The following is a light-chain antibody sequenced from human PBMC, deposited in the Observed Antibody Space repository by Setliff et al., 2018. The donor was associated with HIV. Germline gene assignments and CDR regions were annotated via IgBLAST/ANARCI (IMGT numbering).Light chain of an antibody. V-gene: IGLV2-23*02. CDR2: EVS. J-gene: IGLJ3*02. CDR3: CSYAGSSTFAV. CDR1: SSDVGSYNL. Sequence: QSVLTQPASVSESPGQSITISCTGTSSDVGSYNLVSWYRQYPGKAPTLMIYEVSRRPSGVSNRFSGSKSGNTASLTLSGLQAEDEADYYCCSYAGSSTFAVFGGGTKVTVL.